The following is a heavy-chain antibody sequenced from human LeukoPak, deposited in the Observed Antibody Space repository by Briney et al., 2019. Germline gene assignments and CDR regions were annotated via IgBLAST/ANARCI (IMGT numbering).Heavy chain of an antibody. Sequence: ASVKVSCKTSGYTFSDYYIHWIRQAPGQGLEWVGWINPNSGDTDYAQKFQGRVTVTRDTSISTAYMELGRLRSDDTAVYYCARDQYSSIQNRGPFDIWGQGTMVTVSS. CDR2: INPNSGDT. CDR3: ARDQYSSIQNRGPFDI. V-gene: IGHV1-2*02. CDR1: GYTFSDYY. J-gene: IGHJ3*02. D-gene: IGHD6-13*01.